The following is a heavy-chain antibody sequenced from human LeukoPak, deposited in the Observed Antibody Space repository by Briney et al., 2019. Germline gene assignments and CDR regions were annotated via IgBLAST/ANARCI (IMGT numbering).Heavy chain of an antibody. V-gene: IGHV3-11*01. D-gene: IGHD6-13*01. CDR3: ATLAAAGRPNDY. CDR2: ISSSGSTI. J-gene: IGHJ4*02. Sequence: GGSLRLSCAASGFTFSDYYMSWIRQAPGKGLERVSYISSSGSTIYYADSVKGRFTISRDNAKNSLYLQMNSLRAEDTAVYYCATLAAAGRPNDYWGQGTLVTVSS. CDR1: GFTFSDYY.